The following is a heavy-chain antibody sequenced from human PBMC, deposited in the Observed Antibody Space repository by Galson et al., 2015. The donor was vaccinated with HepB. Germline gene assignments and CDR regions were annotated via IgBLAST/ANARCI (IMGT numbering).Heavy chain of an antibody. J-gene: IGHJ5*02. Sequence: SLRLSCAASGFTFSGSTMHWVRQASGKGLEWVGRIKSKTNKYATAYAASVKGRFTISRDDSKNRAYLQMNSLKTEDTAVYVCACDGDLNSWGLGTLFTVSS. CDR1: GFTFSGST. V-gene: IGHV3-73*01. CDR2: IKSKTNKYAT. CDR3: ACDGDLNS. D-gene: IGHD2-21*02.